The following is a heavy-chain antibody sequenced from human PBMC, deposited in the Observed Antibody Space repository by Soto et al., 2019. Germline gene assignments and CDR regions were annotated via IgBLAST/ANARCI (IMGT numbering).Heavy chain of an antibody. Sequence: GGSLRLSCAASGFTFSSYAMHWVRQAPGKGLEWVAVISYDGSNKYYADSVKGRFTISRDNSKNTLYLQMNSLRAEDTAVYYCAREVPAAIWGYYYYYYMDVWGKGTTVTVSS. CDR1: GFTFSSYA. J-gene: IGHJ6*03. CDR2: ISYDGSNK. D-gene: IGHD2-2*01. CDR3: AREVPAAIWGYYYYYYMDV. V-gene: IGHV3-30-3*01.